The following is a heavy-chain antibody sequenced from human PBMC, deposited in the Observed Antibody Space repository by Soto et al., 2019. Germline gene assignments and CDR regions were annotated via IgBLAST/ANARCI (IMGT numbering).Heavy chain of an antibody. J-gene: IGHJ4*02. CDR2: IYPGYSDA. V-gene: IGHV5-51*01. CDR1: GYTFTSYW. D-gene: IGHD3-22*01. CDR3: ARLYGSYDSSGYNYYFDS. Sequence: RXESLKISCPGSGYTFTSYWIGWVRQMPGTGLEWMGIIYPGYSDARYSPSFEGQVTISVDKSISTAYLQWSSLRASDTAMYYCARLYGSYDSSGYNYYFDSWGQGTLVTVSS.